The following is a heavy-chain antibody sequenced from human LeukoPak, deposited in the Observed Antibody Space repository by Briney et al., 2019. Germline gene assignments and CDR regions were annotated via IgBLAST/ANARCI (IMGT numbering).Heavy chain of an antibody. CDR1: GFTFSDYS. V-gene: IGHV3-48*02. CDR2: IDGSGDTI. Sequence: GGSLRLSCPASGFTFSDYSMNWVRQAPGKGLEWVSYIDGSGDTIYYADSVKGRFTISRDNAKNSLDLQMNSLRDEDTAVYYCSRQFDCWGQGTLVTVSS. CDR3: SRQFDC. J-gene: IGHJ4*02.